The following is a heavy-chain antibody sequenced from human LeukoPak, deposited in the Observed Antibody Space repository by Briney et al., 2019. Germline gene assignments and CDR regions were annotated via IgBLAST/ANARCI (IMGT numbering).Heavy chain of an antibody. CDR2: ISSSGATI. J-gene: IGHJ4*02. Sequence: GGSLRLSCAASGSTFSSFSTYDFNWVRQAPGKGLEWVSYISSSGATIYYADSVKDRFTVSRDNAKNSLYLQMNSLRAEDTAIYYCARAETTEGSYWGQGTLVTVSS. CDR1: GSTFSS. CDR3: ARAETTEGSY. D-gene: IGHD1-1*01. V-gene: IGHV3-48*03.